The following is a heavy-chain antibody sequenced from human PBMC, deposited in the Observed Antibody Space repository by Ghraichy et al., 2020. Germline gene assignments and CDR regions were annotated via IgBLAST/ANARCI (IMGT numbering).Heavy chain of an antibody. D-gene: IGHD6-13*01. V-gene: IGHV3-74*01. CDR3: VRDRTVAGTGPHFDY. Sequence: GGSLRLSCAVSGFTLSRHWMHWVRQAPGKGLVWVSRIHPDGSDTTYADSVKGRFTISRDNAENMVYLQMNSLRAEDAAVYYCVRDRTVAGTGPHFDYWGQGTLVTVSS. CDR2: IHPDGSDT. J-gene: IGHJ4*02. CDR1: GFTLSRHW.